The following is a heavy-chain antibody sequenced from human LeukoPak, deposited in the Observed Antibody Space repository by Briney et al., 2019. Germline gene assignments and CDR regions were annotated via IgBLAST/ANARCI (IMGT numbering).Heavy chain of an antibody. J-gene: IGHJ4*02. CDR2: IYYSGST. D-gene: IGHD3-22*01. V-gene: IGHV4-59*01. CDR3: ARAPWYDSSPDY. Sequence: SETLSLTCTVSGGSISSYYWSWIRQPPGKGLEWIGYIYYSGSTNYNPSLKSRVTISVDTSKNQFSLKLCSVTAADTAVYYCARAPWYDSSPDYWGQGTLVTVSS. CDR1: GGSISSYY.